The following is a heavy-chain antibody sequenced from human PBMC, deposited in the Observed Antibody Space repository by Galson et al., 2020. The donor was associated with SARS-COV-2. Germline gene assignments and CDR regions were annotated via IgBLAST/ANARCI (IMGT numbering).Heavy chain of an antibody. V-gene: IGHV1-2*02. CDR3: ARDPLYYYGSGSYGEYAFDI. Sequence: ASVKVSCKASGYTFTGYYLHWVRQAPGQGLAWMGWINPNSGGTNYAQKFQGRVTMTRDTSISTAYMEPSRLRSDDTAVYYCARDPLYYYGSGSYGEYAFDIWGQGTMVTVSS. D-gene: IGHD3-10*01. CDR2: INPNSGGT. CDR1: GYTFTGYY. J-gene: IGHJ3*02.